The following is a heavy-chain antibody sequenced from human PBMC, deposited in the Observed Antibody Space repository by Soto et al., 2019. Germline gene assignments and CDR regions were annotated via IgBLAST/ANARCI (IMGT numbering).Heavy chain of an antibody. Sequence: QVTLKESGPVLVKPTETLTLTCTVSGFSLSNARMGVSWIRQPPGKALEWLAHIFSNDEKSYSTSLKSRLTISKATTKSQVVLTMTNMDPVDTATYDCARIWNDIPHNWFDPWGQGTLVTVSS. V-gene: IGHV2-26*01. CDR1: GFSLSNARMG. J-gene: IGHJ5*02. CDR2: IFSNDEK. D-gene: IGHD2-8*01. CDR3: ARIWNDIPHNWFDP.